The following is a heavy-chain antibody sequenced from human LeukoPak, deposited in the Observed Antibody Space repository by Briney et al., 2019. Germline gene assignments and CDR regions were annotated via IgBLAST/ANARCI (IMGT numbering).Heavy chain of an antibody. V-gene: IGHV3-48*03. CDR1: GFTFDTYA. D-gene: IGHD1-1*01. CDR2: ISSSGSTI. CDR3: ARIWNDGGVDY. J-gene: IGHJ4*02. Sequence: PGASLRLSCAASGFTFDTYAMSWVRQAPGKGLEWVSYISSSGSTIYYADSVKGRFTISRDNAKNSLYLQMNSLRAEDTAVYYCARIWNDGGVDYWGQGTLVTVSS.